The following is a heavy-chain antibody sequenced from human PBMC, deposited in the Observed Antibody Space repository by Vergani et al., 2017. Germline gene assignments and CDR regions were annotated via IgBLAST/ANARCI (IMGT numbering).Heavy chain of an antibody. CDR3: ARDRKGFDP. CDR2: IYYSGST. Sequence: QVQLQESGSGLVKPSETLSLTCTVSGGSVSSGSYYWSWIRQPPGKGLEWIGYIYYSGSTNYNPSLKSRVTISVDTSKNQFSLKLSSVTAADTAVYYCARDRKGFDPWGQGTLVTVSS. V-gene: IGHV4-61*01. J-gene: IGHJ5*02. D-gene: IGHD1-14*01. CDR1: GGSVSSGSYY.